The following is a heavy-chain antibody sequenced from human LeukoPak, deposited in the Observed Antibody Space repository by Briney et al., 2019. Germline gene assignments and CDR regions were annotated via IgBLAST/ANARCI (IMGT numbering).Heavy chain of an antibody. Sequence: SVKVSCKASGGTFSSYAISWVRQAPGQGLEWMGRIIPILSIANYAQKFQGRVTITADKSTSTAYMELSSLRSEDTAVYYCARVTGGATSSFDYWGQGTLVTVSS. CDR2: IIPILSIA. J-gene: IGHJ4*02. V-gene: IGHV1-69*04. CDR1: GGTFSSYA. CDR3: ARVTGGATSSFDY. D-gene: IGHD1-26*01.